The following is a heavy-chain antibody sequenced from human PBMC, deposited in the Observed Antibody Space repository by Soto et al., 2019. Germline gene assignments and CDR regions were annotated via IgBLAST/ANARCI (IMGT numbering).Heavy chain of an antibody. CDR2: ISAYNGNT. D-gene: IGHD3-3*01. CDR3: ARDSFHDFWSGYYPTHYYYYGMDV. Sequence: ASVKVSCKAPGYTFTSYGISWVRQATGQGLEWMGWISAYNGNTNYAQKLQGRVTMTTDTSTSTAYMELRSLRSDDTAVYYCARDSFHDFWSGYYPTHYYYYGMDVWGQGTTVTVSS. J-gene: IGHJ6*02. CDR1: GYTFTSYG. V-gene: IGHV1-18*01.